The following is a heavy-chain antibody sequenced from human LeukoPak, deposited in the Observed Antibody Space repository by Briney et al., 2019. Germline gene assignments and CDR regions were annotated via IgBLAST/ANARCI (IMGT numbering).Heavy chain of an antibody. CDR1: GYTFTSYG. CDR3: ARRIQLWLSDY. CDR2: ISACNGNT. V-gene: IGHV1-18*01. J-gene: IGHJ4*02. D-gene: IGHD5-18*01. Sequence: AASVKVSCKASGYTFTSYGISWVRQAPGQGLEWMGWISACNGNTNYAQELQGRVTMTTDTSTSTAYMELRSLRSDDTAVYYCARRIQLWLSDYWGQGTLVTVSS.